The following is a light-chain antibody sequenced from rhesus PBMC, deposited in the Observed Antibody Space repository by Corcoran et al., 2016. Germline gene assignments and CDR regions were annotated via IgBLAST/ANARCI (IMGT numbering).Light chain of an antibody. V-gene: IGKV1-33*02. Sequence: DIQMTQSPSSLSASVGDTVTITCQASQGITKFLAWYQQKPGRAPKLLIYDASTLQSGVPSRFSGSGSGTEFTLTISSLQPEDFATYYCQQHNSFPFTFGPGAKLDIK. CDR2: DAS. CDR3: QQHNSFPFT. J-gene: IGKJ3*01. CDR1: QGITKF.